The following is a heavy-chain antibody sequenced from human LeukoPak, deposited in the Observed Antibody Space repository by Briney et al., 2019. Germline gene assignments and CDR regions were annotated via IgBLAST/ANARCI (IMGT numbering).Heavy chain of an antibody. V-gene: IGHV3-7*03. CDR2: MKQDRSEK. CDR3: ARAVGYCSSTSCYVYYFDY. CDR1: GFTFGSYW. J-gene: IGHJ4*02. Sequence: GGSLRLSCAASGFTFGSYWMSWVRQAPGKGLEWVANMKQDRSEKYYVDSVKGRFTISRDNAKNSLYLQMNSLRAEDTAVYYCARAVGYCSSTSCYVYYFDYWGQGTLVTVSS. D-gene: IGHD2-2*01.